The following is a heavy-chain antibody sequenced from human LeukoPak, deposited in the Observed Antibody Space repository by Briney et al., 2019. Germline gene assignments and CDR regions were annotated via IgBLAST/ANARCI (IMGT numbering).Heavy chain of an antibody. V-gene: IGHV3-33*01. Sequence: GRSLRLSCAASGFTFSSSGMHWVRQAPGKGLEWVALIWYDGSNKYYADSVKGRFTISRDYSKNTLYLQMSSLRAEDTAIYYCARDPGGSGYSFDSWGQGTLVTVSS. CDR3: ARDPGGSGYSFDS. J-gene: IGHJ4*02. CDR2: IWYDGSNK. CDR1: GFTFSSSG. D-gene: IGHD6-19*01.